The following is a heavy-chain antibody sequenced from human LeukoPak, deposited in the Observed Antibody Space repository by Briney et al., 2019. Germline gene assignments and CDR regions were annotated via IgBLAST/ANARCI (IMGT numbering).Heavy chain of an antibody. J-gene: IGHJ4*02. CDR2: INHSGST. Sequence: SETLSLTCAVYGGSFSGYYWSWIRQPPVKGLEWIGEINHSGSTNYNPSLKSRVTISVDTPKNQFSLKLSSVTAADTAVYYCARGQKSDYWGQGTLVTVSS. CDR1: GGSFSGYY. CDR3: ARGQKSDY. V-gene: IGHV4-34*01.